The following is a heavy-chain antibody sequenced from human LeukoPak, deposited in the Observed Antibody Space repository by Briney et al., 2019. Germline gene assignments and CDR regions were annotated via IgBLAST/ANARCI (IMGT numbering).Heavy chain of an antibody. CDR3: VYGPNHYYFDH. D-gene: IGHD3-16*01. V-gene: IGHV4-59*01. CDR1: GGSISGYY. J-gene: IGHJ4*02. Sequence: SETLSLTCTVSGGSISGYYYTWIRQPPGKDLEWIGYLYYSGSTNYNPSLKSRVTISLDTPMKQFSLNLRSVTAAGAAVYFCVYGPNHYYFDHWGQGTLVTVSS. CDR2: LYYSGST.